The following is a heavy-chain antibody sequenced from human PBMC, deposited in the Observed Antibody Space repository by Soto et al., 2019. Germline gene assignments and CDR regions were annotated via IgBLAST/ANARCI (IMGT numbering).Heavy chain of an antibody. CDR1: GGSISSYY. V-gene: IGHV4-59*08. CDR3: ARRGPYYYGSGSYYKANAFDI. J-gene: IGHJ3*02. Sequence: SETLSLTCTVSGGSISSYYWSWIRQPPGKGLEWIGYIYYSGSTNYNPSLKSRVTISVDTSKNQFSLKLSSVTAADTAVYYCARRGPYYYGSGSYYKANAFDIWGQGTMVTVSS. CDR2: IYYSGST. D-gene: IGHD3-10*01.